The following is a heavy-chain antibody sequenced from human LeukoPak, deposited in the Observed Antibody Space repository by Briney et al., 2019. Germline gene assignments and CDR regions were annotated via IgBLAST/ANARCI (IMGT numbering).Heavy chain of an antibody. CDR2: IYYSGSS. Sequence: SETLSLTCTVSGGSISSYYWSWIRQPPGKGLKWIGYIYYSGSSNYNPSLKSRVTLSVDTSKNQFSLKLSSVTAADTAVYYCARGGSPVPLYWGQGTLVTVSS. J-gene: IGHJ4*02. CDR1: GGSISSYY. D-gene: IGHD1-26*01. V-gene: IGHV4-59*01. CDR3: ARGGSPVPLY.